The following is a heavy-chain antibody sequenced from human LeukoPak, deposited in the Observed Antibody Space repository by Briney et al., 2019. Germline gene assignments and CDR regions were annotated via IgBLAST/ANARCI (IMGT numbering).Heavy chain of an antibody. V-gene: IGHV4-61*02. CDR2: IYTSGTT. D-gene: IGHD6-19*01. CDR3: ARWYSSSTGDRFDS. J-gene: IGHJ4*02. Sequence: SETLSLTCSVSGGSIRSGSYYWSWIRQPAGKGLELIGRIYTSGTTHYNPSLKSRVTITVYTSKNQFSVKLTSVTAADTAVYYCARWYSSSTGDRFDSWGQGTQVTVSS. CDR1: GGSIRSGSYY.